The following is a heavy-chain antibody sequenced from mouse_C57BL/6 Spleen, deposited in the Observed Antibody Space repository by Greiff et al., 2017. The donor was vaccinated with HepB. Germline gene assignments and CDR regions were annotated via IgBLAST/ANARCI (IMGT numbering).Heavy chain of an antibody. CDR3: ARWVDYSNYGGYFDV. Sequence: QVQLQQPGAELVRPGSSVKLSCKASGYTFTSYWMHWVKQRPIQGLEWIGNIDPSDSETHYNQKFKDKATLTVDKSSSTAYMQLSSLTSEDSAVYYCARWVDYSNYGGYFDVWGTGTTVTVSS. CDR2: IDPSDSET. J-gene: IGHJ1*03. V-gene: IGHV1-52*01. CDR1: GYTFTSYW. D-gene: IGHD2-5*01.